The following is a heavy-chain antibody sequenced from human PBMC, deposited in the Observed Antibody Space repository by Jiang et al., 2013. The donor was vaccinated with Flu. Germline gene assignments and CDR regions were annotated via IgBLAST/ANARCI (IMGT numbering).Heavy chain of an antibody. Sequence: SGGSTYYADSVKGRFTISRDNSKNTLYLQMNSLRAEDTAVYYCAKVGSVRGELGDAFDIWGQGTMVTVSS. CDR3: AKVGSVRGELGDAFDI. CDR2: SGGST. D-gene: IGHD3-10*02. J-gene: IGHJ3*02. V-gene: IGHV3-23*01.